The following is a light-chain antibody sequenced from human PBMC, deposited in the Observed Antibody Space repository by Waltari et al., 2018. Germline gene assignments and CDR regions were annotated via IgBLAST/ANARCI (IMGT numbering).Light chain of an antibody. CDR3: QQYDGEVLT. J-gene: IGKJ4*01. V-gene: IGKV3-20*01. Sequence: EILLTQSPGTLSLSPGERATLSCRASQSVSRNYLNWYQQKGGQAPRLLIHGASIRATGIPDRFSGSGSGTDFTLTISRLEPEDFAVYYCQQYDGEVLTFGGGTKVEI. CDR1: QSVSRNY. CDR2: GAS.